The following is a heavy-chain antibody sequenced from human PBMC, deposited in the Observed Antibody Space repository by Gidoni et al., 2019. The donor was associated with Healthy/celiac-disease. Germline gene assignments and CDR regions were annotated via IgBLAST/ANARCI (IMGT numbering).Heavy chain of an antibody. Sequence: QVQLQESGPGLVKPSETLSLTCTVSGGSISRYYWSCIRQPPGKGLEWIGYIYYSGSTNYNPSLKSRVTISVDTSKNQFSLKLSSVTAADTAVYYCARSAFWDTGYSSGWYFDYWGQGTLVTVSS. J-gene: IGHJ4*02. CDR3: ARSAFWDTGYSSGWYFDY. V-gene: IGHV4-59*01. CDR2: IYYSGST. D-gene: IGHD6-19*01. CDR1: GGSISRYY.